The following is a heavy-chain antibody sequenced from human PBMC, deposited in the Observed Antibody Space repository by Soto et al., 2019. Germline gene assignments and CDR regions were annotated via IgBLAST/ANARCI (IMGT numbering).Heavy chain of an antibody. V-gene: IGHV3-23*01. CDR3: AKNRGAGAPYYYDMDV. CDR2: ITSSGDYT. J-gene: IGHJ6*02. CDR1: GFSLSSYT. Sequence: GGSMGLACAACGFSLSSYTMGWVRKAPGKRLEWVSAITSSGDYTTHADSVKGRFTISRDNSKNTLYMQMSSLRVDDTAIYYCAKNRGAGAPYYYDMDVWGQGTTVTVSS. D-gene: IGHD3-10*01.